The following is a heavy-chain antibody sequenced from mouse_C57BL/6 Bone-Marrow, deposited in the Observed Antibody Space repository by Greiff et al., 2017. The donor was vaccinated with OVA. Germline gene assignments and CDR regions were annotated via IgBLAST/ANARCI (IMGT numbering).Heavy chain of an antibody. D-gene: IGHD2-4*01. J-gene: IGHJ1*03. Sequence: VQLQQSGPGLVAPSQSLSITCTVSGFSLTSYGVHWVRQPPGKGLEWLVVIWSDGSTNYNSALKYRLSTIKDNSKSQVILEMNSLQTDDTAMYYCDRRSYYDYPYWYFDVWGTGTTVTVSS. CDR3: DRRSYYDYPYWYFDV. CDR2: IWSDGST. V-gene: IGHV2-6*03. CDR1: GFSLTSYG.